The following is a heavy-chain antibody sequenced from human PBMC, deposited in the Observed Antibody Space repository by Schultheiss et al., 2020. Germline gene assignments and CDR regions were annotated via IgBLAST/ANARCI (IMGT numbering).Heavy chain of an antibody. D-gene: IGHD3-22*01. CDR3: ARSYDSSGYWGLTLGY. CDR1: GFTFSSYA. CDR2: ISYDGSNK. V-gene: IGHV3-30-3*01. Sequence: GSLRLSCAASGFTFSSYAMHWVRQAPGKGLEWVAVISYDGSNKYYADSVKGRFTISRDNSKNTLYLQMNSLRAEDTAVYYCARSYDSSGYWGLTLGYWGQGTLVTVDS. J-gene: IGHJ4*02.